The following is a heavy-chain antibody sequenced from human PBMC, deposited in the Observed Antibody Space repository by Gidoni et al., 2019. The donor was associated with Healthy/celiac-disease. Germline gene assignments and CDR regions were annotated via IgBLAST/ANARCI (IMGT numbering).Heavy chain of an antibody. CDR2: ISGSGGST. CDR3: AKGDDILTGYNDY. D-gene: IGHD3-9*01. CDR1: GFTFSSYA. V-gene: IGHV3-23*01. J-gene: IGHJ4*02. Sequence: EVQLLESGGGLVQPGGPLRPSCEASGFTFSSYAMSWVRQAPGNGLELVSAISGSGGSTYYADSVQGRFTISRDNYKSTLYLQMNSLRAEDTAVYYCAKGDDILTGYNDYWGQGTLVTVSS.